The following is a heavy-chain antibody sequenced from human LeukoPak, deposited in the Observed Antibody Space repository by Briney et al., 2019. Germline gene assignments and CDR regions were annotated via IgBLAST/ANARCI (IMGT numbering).Heavy chain of an antibody. CDR1: GGSISSYY. V-gene: IGHV4-59*01. J-gene: IGHJ3*02. CDR2: IYHSGAT. Sequence: SETLSLTRTVSGGSISSYYWTWIRQPPGKGLEWIGYIYHSGATNYNPSLKSRVTISVDTSKNQFSLKLSSVTAADTAIYYCARRVAVRPVYGFDIWGQGTMVTVSS. CDR3: ARRVAVRPVYGFDI. D-gene: IGHD6-6*01.